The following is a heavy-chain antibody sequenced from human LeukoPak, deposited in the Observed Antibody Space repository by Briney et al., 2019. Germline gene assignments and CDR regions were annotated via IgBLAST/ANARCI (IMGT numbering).Heavy chain of an antibody. J-gene: IGHJ4*02. CDR1: GGSISSSSYY. Sequence: PSETLSLTCTVSGGSISSSSYYWGWIRQPPGKGLEWIGSIYYSGSTYYNPSLKSRVTISVDTSKNQFSLKLSSVTAADTAVYYCVRLQGYYGSGSYHFDYWGQGTLVTVSS. V-gene: IGHV4-39*01. CDR3: VRLQGYYGSGSYHFDY. CDR2: IYYSGST. D-gene: IGHD3-10*01.